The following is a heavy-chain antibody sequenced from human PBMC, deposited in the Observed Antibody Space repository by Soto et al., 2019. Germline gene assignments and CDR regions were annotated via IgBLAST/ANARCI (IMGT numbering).Heavy chain of an antibody. CDR1: GYSISSGFY. CDR2: XFXXGXT. D-gene: IGHD5-12*01. V-gene: IGHV4-38-2*01. Sequence: SETLSLTCAVSGYSISSGFYGGWIRQPPGKGLEXIGXXFXXGXTXXXPXXXSRVTISVDTSKNQVSLKLNSVTVADTAVYFCANQRSREGYNFIEYWGQGIQVTVSS. J-gene: IGHJ4*02. CDR3: ANQRSREGYNFIEY.